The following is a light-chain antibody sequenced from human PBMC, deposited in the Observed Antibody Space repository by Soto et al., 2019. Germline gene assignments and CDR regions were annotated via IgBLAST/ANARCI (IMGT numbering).Light chain of an antibody. CDR3: QQYSASPRT. V-gene: IGKV3-20*01. J-gene: IGKJ3*01. CDR2: GAS. CDR1: QSVSSSY. Sequence: EIVMTQSPATLSVSPGERATLSCRASQSVSSSYLAWYQQKHGQAPRLLIYGASSRATGIPDRFSASGAGTDFTLTISRLEPEDSAVYYCQQYSASPRTFGPGTKVDIK.